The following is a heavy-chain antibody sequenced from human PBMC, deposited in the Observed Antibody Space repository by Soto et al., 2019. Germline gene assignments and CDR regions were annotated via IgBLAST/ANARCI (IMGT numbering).Heavy chain of an antibody. V-gene: IGHV1-69*06. CDR3: ARDDCSSTSCYESDNWFDP. D-gene: IGHD2-2*01. Sequence: ASVKVSCKASGGTFSSYAISWVRQAPGQGLEWMGGIIPIFGTANYAQKFQGRVTVTADKSTGTAYMELSSLRSEDTAVYYCARDDCSSTSCYESDNWFDPWGQGTLVTVSS. CDR1: GGTFSSYA. CDR2: IIPIFGTA. J-gene: IGHJ5*02.